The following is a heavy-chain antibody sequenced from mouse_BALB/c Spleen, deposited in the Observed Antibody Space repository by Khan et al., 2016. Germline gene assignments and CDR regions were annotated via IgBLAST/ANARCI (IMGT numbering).Heavy chain of an antibody. CDR2: IYPGAGDT. J-gene: IGHJ2*01. CDR1: GYTFTSYW. V-gene: IGHV1-87*01. Sequence: QVQLQQSGAELARPGASVKLSCKASGYTFTSYWMQWVKQRHGQGLEWIGAIYPGAGDTRYTQKCKGKATWTADKSSSTAYMQRSSFASEDSAVYYCASYYGSSYDYFDYWGQGTTLTVSS. CDR3: ASYYGSSYDYFDY. D-gene: IGHD1-1*01.